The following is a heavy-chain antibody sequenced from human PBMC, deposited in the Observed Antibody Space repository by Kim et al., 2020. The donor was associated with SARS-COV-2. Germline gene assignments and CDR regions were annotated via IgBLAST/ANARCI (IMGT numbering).Heavy chain of an antibody. Sequence: SMKGRVTISRDNAKHTLDLQMQLNSLRGEDTAVYYCTRNRAIGSNYYGMDVWGQGTTVTVSS. V-gene: IGHV3-30*01. CDR3: TRNRAIGSNYYGMDV. D-gene: IGHD1-26*01. J-gene: IGHJ6*02.